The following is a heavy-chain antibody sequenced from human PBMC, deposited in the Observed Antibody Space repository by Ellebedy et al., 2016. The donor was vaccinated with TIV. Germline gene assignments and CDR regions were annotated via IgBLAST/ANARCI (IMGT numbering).Heavy chain of an antibody. J-gene: IGHJ4*02. D-gene: IGHD3-10*01. Sequence: GGSLRLSXAASGFTFSGYGMHWVRQAPGKGLEWVAVISYDGSNKYYADSVKGRFTISRDNSKNTLYLQMNSLRAEDTAVYYCAKEDYGSGSYLFDYWGQGTLVTVSS. CDR3: AKEDYGSGSYLFDY. CDR2: ISYDGSNK. V-gene: IGHV3-30*18. CDR1: GFTFSGYG.